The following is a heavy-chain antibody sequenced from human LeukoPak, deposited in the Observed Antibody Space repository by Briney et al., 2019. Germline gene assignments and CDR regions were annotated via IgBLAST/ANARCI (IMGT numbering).Heavy chain of an antibody. V-gene: IGHV3-66*01. J-gene: IGHJ4*02. Sequence: GGSLRLSCAASGFTFNTNHMTWVRQAPGKGLEWVSHAYAGGSTFYADSVKDRFTISRDNSRNTLYLQMNSLRAEDTAVYYCARGRDLTSNFDCWGQGTLVTVSS. D-gene: IGHD2-2*01. CDR2: AYAGGST. CDR3: ARGRDLTSNFDC. CDR1: GFTFNTNH.